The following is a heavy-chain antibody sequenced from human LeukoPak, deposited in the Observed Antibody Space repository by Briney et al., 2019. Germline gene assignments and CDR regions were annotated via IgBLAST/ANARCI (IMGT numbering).Heavy chain of an antibody. CDR1: GFTFSIYA. CDR2: ISVSVGST. J-gene: IGHJ4*02. D-gene: IGHD1-14*01. Sequence: GRSLRLSCAASGFTFSIYAMSWVRQAPGKGLEWVSAISVSVGSTYYADSAKCRFTISRDNSKNTLYLQMTSLRAQDTAVYYCAKDSPTRKVFDYWGQGTLVTVSS. V-gene: IGHV3-23*01. CDR3: AKDSPTRKVFDY.